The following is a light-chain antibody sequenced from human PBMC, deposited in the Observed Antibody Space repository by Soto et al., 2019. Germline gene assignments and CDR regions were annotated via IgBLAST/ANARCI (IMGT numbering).Light chain of an antibody. CDR1: TGDVTSGHF. Sequence: VVTQEPSLTVSPGWTVTLTCGSSTGDVTSGHFPYWFQQKPGQAPRTLIYETSNRHPWTPARFSGSLLGGKAALTLSGAQPEDEADYYCLFSYGGPRVFGGGTKLTVL. J-gene: IGLJ3*02. CDR3: LFSYGGPRV. CDR2: ETS. V-gene: IGLV7-46*01.